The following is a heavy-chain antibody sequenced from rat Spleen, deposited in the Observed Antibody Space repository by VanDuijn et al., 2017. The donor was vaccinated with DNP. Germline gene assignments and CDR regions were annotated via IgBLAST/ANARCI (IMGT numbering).Heavy chain of an antibody. D-gene: IGHD1-11*01. V-gene: IGHV5-46*01. CDR1: GFTFSSFP. CDR2: ISTSGGST. Sequence: EVQLVESGGGLVQPGRSMKLSCAASGFTFSSFPMAWVRQAPTKGLEWVATISTSGGSTYYRDSVKGRFTISRDNAKSTLFLQMDSLRSEDTATYYCATDRGGGSIFDYWGQGVMVTVSS. J-gene: IGHJ2*01. CDR3: ATDRGGGSIFDY.